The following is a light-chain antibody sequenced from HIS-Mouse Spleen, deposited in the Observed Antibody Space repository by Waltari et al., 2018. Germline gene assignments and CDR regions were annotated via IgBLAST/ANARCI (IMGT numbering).Light chain of an antibody. Sequence: DIVMTQSPLSLPVTPGEPSSISCRPRQSLLHSNGYNDLDWYLQKPGQSPQLLIYLGSHRASGVPDRFSGSGSGTDFTLKISRVEAEDVGVYYCMQALQTPWTFGQGTKLEIK. V-gene: IGKV2-28*01. CDR3: MQALQTPWT. CDR1: QSLLHSNGYND. CDR2: LGS. J-gene: IGKJ2*01.